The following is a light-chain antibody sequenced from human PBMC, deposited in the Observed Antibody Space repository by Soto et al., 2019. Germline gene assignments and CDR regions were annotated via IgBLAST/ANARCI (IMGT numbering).Light chain of an antibody. V-gene: IGLV4-69*01. Sequence: QLVLTQSPSASASLGASVRLTCTLSSRHSTYAIAWLQQQPEKGPRYLMKLHSDGSHRKGDGIPDRFSGSSSGAERYLTISSLQFEDEADYYCQTWGTGIVVFGGGTKVTVL. CDR2: LHSDGSH. CDR1: SRHSTYA. CDR3: QTWGTGIVV. J-gene: IGLJ2*01.